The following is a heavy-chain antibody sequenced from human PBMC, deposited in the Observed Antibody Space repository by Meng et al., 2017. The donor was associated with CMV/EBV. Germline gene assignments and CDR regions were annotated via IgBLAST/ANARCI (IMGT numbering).Heavy chain of an antibody. D-gene: IGHD1-14*01. Sequence: QVQLQEPGPGLLKPSQTLSPTCTVSGGSISSGDYYWSWIRQPPGKGLEWIGYIYYSGSTYYNPSLKSRVTISVDTSKNQFSLKLSSVTAADTAVYYCARVMGPNRTPYYFDYWGQGTLVTVSS. V-gene: IGHV4-30-4*08. CDR1: GGSISSGDYY. CDR3: ARVMGPNRTPYYFDY. J-gene: IGHJ4*02. CDR2: IYYSGST.